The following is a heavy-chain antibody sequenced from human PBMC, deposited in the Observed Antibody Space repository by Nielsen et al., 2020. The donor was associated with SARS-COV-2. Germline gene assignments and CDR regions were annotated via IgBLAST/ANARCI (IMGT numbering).Heavy chain of an antibody. Sequence: GESLKISCAASGFAFRRHGMHWVRPAPGKGLEWLAVISSAGNIEHYAASVKGRFTISRHNSKNTVYLQMNSLRPEDTAVYFCAKVRDDSAYYVTTDYWRQGTLITVYS. J-gene: IGHJ4*02. CDR3: AKVRDDSAYYVTTDY. D-gene: IGHD3-22*01. CDR2: ISSAGNIE. V-gene: IGHV3-30*18. CDR1: GFAFRRHG.